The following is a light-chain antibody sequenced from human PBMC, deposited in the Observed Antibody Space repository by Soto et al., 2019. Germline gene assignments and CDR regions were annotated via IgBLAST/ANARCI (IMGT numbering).Light chain of an antibody. Sequence: EIVLTQSPGTLPLSPGDRATLSCRASQSVNSNYLAWYQQKPGQAPRLLLYGASSRAIGIPDRFSGSGSGTDFSLTISRLEPEDFAVYYCQQYDTSPPLPFGGGTKLEIK. V-gene: IGKV3-20*01. CDR3: QQYDTSPPLP. J-gene: IGKJ4*01. CDR2: GAS. CDR1: QSVNSNY.